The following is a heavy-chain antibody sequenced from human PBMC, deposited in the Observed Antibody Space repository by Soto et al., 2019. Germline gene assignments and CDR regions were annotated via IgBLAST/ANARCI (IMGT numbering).Heavy chain of an antibody. CDR3: ARERVYYSNTIAYFDY. J-gene: IGHJ4*02. CDR2: IYYSGST. Sequence: QVQLQESGPGLVKPSQTLSLTCTVSGGSISSGGYYWSWIRQHPGKGLEWIGYIYYSGSTYYNPSLKSRVTISVDTSKNQFSLKLSSVTAADTAVYYCARERVYYSNTIAYFDYWGQGTLVTVSS. V-gene: IGHV4-31*03. D-gene: IGHD4-4*01. CDR1: GGSISSGGYY.